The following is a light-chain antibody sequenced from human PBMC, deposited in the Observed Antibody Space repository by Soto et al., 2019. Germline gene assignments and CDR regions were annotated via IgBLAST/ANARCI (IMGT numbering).Light chain of an antibody. CDR3: QQYNNWPPMYT. Sequence: EIVMTQSPATLSVSPGERATLSCRASQSVSSNLAWYQQKPGQAPRLLIYGASTRATGIPARFSGSGSGTEFTLTISSLQSEDFAAYNCQQYNNWPPMYTFGEGTKLEIK. J-gene: IGKJ2*01. V-gene: IGKV3-15*01. CDR1: QSVSSN. CDR2: GAS.